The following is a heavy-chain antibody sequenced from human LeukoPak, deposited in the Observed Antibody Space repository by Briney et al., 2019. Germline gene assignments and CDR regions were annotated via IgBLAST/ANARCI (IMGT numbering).Heavy chain of an antibody. D-gene: IGHD5-24*01. J-gene: IGHJ3*02. Sequence: AGGSLRLSCAASGFTFDDYAMHWVRQAPGKGLEWVSLISWDGGSTYYADSVKGRFTISRDNSKNSLYLQMNSLRAEDTALYYCAKARGMATTTGRDAFDIWGQGTMVTVSS. CDR2: ISWDGGST. V-gene: IGHV3-43D*03. CDR3: AKARGMATTTGRDAFDI. CDR1: GFTFDDYA.